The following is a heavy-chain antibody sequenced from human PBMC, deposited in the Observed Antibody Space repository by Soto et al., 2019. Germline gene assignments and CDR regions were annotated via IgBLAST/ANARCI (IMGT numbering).Heavy chain of an antibody. CDR3: AKEIVATNLHYYYYGMDV. CDR1: GFTFSSYA. Sequence: PGGSLRLSCAASGFTFSSYAMSWVRQAPGKGLEWVSAISGSGGSTYYADSVKGRFTISRDNSKNTLYLQMNSLRAEDTAVYYCAKEIVATNLHYYYYGMDVWGQGTRVTVSS. V-gene: IGHV3-23*01. D-gene: IGHD5-12*01. CDR2: ISGSGGST. J-gene: IGHJ6*02.